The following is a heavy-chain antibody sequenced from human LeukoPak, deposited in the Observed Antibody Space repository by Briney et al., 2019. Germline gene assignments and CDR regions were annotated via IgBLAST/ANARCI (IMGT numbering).Heavy chain of an antibody. J-gene: IGHJ4*02. V-gene: IGHV3-9*01. CDR1: GFTFDDYA. CDR3: AKAPGHILTGYLSFDY. Sequence: PGRSLRLSCAASGFTFDDYAMHWVRQAPGKGLEWVSGISWNSGSIGYADSVKGRFTISRDNAKNSLYLQMNSLRAEDTALYYCAKAPGHILTGYLSFDYWGQGTLVTVAS. CDR2: ISWNSGSI. D-gene: IGHD3-9*01.